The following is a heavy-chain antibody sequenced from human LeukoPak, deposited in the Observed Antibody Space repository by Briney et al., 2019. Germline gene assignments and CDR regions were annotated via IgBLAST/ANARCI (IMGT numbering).Heavy chain of an antibody. J-gene: IGHJ4*02. Sequence: SETLSLTCAVYGGSFSGYYWSWTRQPPGKGLEWIGEINRSGSTNYNPSLKSRVTISVDTSKNQFSLKLSSVTAADTAVHYCARGRAVANDYWGQGTLVTVSS. CDR3: ARGRAVANDY. V-gene: IGHV4-34*01. D-gene: IGHD6-19*01. CDR2: INRSGST. CDR1: GGSFSGYY.